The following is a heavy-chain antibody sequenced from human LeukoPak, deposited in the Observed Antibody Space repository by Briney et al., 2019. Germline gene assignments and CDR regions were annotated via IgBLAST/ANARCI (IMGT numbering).Heavy chain of an antibody. CDR3: ARVLLGVNSGYRYYFDY. D-gene: IGHD3-22*01. J-gene: IGHJ4*02. Sequence: ASVKVSCKASGYTFTSYGISWVRQAPGQGLEWMGWISAYNGNTNYAQKLQGRVTMTTDTSTSTAYIELRSLRSDDTAVYYCARVLLGVNSGYRYYFDYWGQGTLVTVSS. CDR2: ISAYNGNT. V-gene: IGHV1-18*01. CDR1: GYTFTSYG.